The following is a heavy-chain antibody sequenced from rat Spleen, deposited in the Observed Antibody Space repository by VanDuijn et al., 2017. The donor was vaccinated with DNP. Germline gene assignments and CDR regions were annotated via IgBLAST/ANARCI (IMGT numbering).Heavy chain of an antibody. CDR1: GFTFSGYY. D-gene: IGHD1-10*01. V-gene: IGHV5-7*01. CDR2: ISHSDGTT. CDR3: AREQHFHFDY. Sequence: EVQLVESGGGLVQPGRSLKLSCAASGFTFSGYYMAWVRQAPKKGLEWVAIISHSDGTTYYSDSVRGRFTISRDNTQNSLQLQMNSLRSEDTATYYCAREQHFHFDYWGQGVTVTVSS. J-gene: IGHJ2*01.